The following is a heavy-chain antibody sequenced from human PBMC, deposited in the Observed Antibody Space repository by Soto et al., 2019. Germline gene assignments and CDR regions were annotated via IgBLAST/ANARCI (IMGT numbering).Heavy chain of an antibody. J-gene: IGHJ3*02. CDR2: ISSSSSYI. V-gene: IGHV3-21*01. Sequence: EVQLVESGGGLGKPGGSLRLSCAASGFTFSSYSMNWVRQAPGKGLEWVSSISSSSSYIYYADSVKGRFTISRDNAKNSLYLQMNSLRAEDTAVYYCARARFYYDSSGYYDAFDIWGQGTMVTVSS. CDR3: ARARFYYDSSGYYDAFDI. D-gene: IGHD3-22*01. CDR1: GFTFSSYS.